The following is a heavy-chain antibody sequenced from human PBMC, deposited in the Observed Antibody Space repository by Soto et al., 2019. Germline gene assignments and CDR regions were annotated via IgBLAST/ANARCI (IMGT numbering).Heavy chain of an antibody. D-gene: IGHD2-15*01. CDR3: TRHVDCSGGSCYSGYYYYMDV. V-gene: IGHV3-73*01. CDR1: GFTFRDSA. J-gene: IGHJ6*03. CDR2: IRSKPNTDAT. Sequence: EVQLVESGGGLVQPGGSLKLSCAASGFTFRDSAMHWVRQASGKGLEWVGRIRSKPNTDATAYAASVKGRFTISRDDSKNTAYLQMNSLKTEETAVYYCTRHVDCSGGSCYSGYYYYMDVWGKGTTVTVSS.